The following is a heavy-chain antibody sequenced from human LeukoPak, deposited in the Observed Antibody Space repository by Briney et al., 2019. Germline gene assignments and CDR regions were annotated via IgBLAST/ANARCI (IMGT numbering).Heavy chain of an antibody. CDR1: GYTLTQLS. CDR3: ATEACTNTNCYSLY. D-gene: IGHD2-2*01. V-gene: IGHV1-24*01. CDR2: FEPEDDET. Sequence: ASVKVSCKVSGYTLTQLSMHWVRQTPGKGLEWMGGFEPEDDETIYAQKFQGRVTMTEDTSTDTAYMELSSLTSEDTAVYYCATEACTNTNCYSLYWGQGTLVTVSS. J-gene: IGHJ4*02.